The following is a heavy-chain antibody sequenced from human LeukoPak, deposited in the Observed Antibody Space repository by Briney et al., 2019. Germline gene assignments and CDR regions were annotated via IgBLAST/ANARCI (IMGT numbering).Heavy chain of an antibody. V-gene: IGHV4-34*01. Sequence: SETLSLTCAVYGGSFSGYYWSWIRQPPGKGLEWIGEINHSGSTNYNPSLKSRVTISVDTSKNQFSLKLSSVTAADTAVYYCARRAPDIAVVPAAGPRYYYYYYMDVWGKGTTVTVSS. J-gene: IGHJ6*03. CDR2: INHSGST. D-gene: IGHD2-2*01. CDR1: GGSFSGYY. CDR3: ARRAPDIAVVPAAGPRYYYYYYMDV.